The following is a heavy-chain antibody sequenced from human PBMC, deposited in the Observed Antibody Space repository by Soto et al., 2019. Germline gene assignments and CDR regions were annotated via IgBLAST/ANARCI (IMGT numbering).Heavy chain of an antibody. V-gene: IGHV1-69*13. J-gene: IGHJ6*02. Sequence: ASVKVSCKASGGTFSSYAISWVRQAPGQGLEWMGGIIPIFGTANYAQKFQGRVTITADESTSTAYMELSSLRSEDTAVYYCARGGYYDSSGRTYYYGMDVWGQGTTVTVSS. CDR2: IIPIFGTA. D-gene: IGHD3-22*01. CDR3: ARGGYYDSSGRTYYYGMDV. CDR1: GGTFSSYA.